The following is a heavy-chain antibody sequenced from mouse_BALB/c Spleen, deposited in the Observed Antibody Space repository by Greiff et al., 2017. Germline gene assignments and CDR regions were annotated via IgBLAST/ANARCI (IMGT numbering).Heavy chain of an antibody. Sequence: EVKLVESGGGLVQPGGSMKLSCVASGFTFSNYWMNWVRQSPETGLEWVAEIRLKSNNYATHYAESVKGRFTISRDDSKSSVYLQMNNLRAEDTGIYYCTRRHYAMDYWGQGITLTVSS. D-gene: IGHD1-1*02. J-gene: IGHJ2*01. CDR2: IRLKSNNYAT. CDR3: TRRHYAMDY. V-gene: IGHV6-6*02. CDR1: GFTFSNYW.